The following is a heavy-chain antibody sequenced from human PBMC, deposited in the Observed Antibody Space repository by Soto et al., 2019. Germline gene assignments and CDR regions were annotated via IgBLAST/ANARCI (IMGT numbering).Heavy chain of an antibody. D-gene: IGHD4-4*01. Sequence: GGSLRLSCAASGFTFDDYAMHWVRQAPGKGLEWVSGISWNSGSIGYADSVKGRFTISRDNAKNSLYLQMNSLRAEDTALYYCAKDSGYSNFGNYYFDYWGQGTLVTVSS. CDR3: AKDSGYSNFGNYYFDY. CDR2: ISWNSGSI. V-gene: IGHV3-9*01. J-gene: IGHJ4*02. CDR1: GFTFDDYA.